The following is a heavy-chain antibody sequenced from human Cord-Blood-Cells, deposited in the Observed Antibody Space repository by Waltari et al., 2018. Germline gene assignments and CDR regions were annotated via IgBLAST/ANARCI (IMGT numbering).Heavy chain of an antibody. CDR2: MNPNSGNT. J-gene: IGHJ5*02. V-gene: IGHV1-8*01. CDR3: ASIPIGDLYNWFDP. CDR1: GYTFTSYA. Sequence: QVQLVQSGAEVKKPGASVKVSCKASGYTFTSYALHWGRQATGQGLEWMGWMNPNSGNTGYAQKFQGRVTMTRNTSISTAYMELSSLRSEDTAVYYCASIPIGDLYNWFDPWGQGTLVTVSS.